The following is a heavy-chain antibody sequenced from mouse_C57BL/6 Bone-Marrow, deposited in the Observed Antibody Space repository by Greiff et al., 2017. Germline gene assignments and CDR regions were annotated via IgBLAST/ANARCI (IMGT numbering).Heavy chain of an antibody. CDR3: ARSFRRAMDY. V-gene: IGHV1-4*01. CDR1: GYTFTSYT. J-gene: IGHJ4*01. CDR2: INPSSGYT. Sequence: LVESGAELARPGASVKMSCKASGYTFTSYTMHWVKQRPGQGLEWIGYINPSSGYTKYNQKFKDKATLTADKSSSTAYMQLSSLTSEDSAVYYCARSFRRAMDYWGQGTSVTVSS.